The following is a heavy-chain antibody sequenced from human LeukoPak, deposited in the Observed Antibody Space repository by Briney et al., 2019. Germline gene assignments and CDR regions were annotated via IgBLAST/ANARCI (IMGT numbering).Heavy chain of an antibody. CDR1: GYTFTNYG. CDR3: ARGETTVTIVH. D-gene: IGHD4-17*01. Sequence: ASVKVSCKASGYTFTNYGMNWVRQAPGQGPEWMGWINTNTGNPTYAQGFTGRFVFSLDTSVSTAYLQIGSLKAEDTAVYYCARGETTVTIVHWGQGTLVTVSS. J-gene: IGHJ4*02. V-gene: IGHV7-4-1*01. CDR2: INTNTGNP.